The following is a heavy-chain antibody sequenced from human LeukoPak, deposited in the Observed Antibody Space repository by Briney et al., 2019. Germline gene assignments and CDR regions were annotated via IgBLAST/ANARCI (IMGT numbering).Heavy chain of an antibody. V-gene: IGHV4-30-4*08. J-gene: IGHJ4*02. D-gene: IGHD2-15*01. CDR2: IYYSGST. CDR3: ARGDCSGGSCYLY. CDR1: GGSISSGDYY. Sequence: SQTLSLTCTVSGGSISSGDYYWSWIRQPPGKGLEWIGYIYYSGSTYYNPSLKSRVTISVDTSKNQFSLKLSSVTAADTAVYYCARGDCSGGSCYLYWGQGTLVTVSS.